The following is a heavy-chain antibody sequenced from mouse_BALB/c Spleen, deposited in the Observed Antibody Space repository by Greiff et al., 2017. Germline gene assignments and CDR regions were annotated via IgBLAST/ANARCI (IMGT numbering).Heavy chain of an antibody. J-gene: IGHJ3*01. CDR3: ARQGDYYGSSYPAWFAY. D-gene: IGHD1-1*01. CDR2: INPSTGYT. CDR1: GYTFTSYW. V-gene: IGHV1-7*01. Sequence: VQLQQSGAELAKPGASVKMSCKASGYTFTSYWMHWVKQRPGQGLEWIGYINPSTGYTEYNQKFKDKATLTADKSSSTAYMQLSSLTSEDSAVYYCARQGDYYGSSYPAWFAYWGQGTLVTVSA.